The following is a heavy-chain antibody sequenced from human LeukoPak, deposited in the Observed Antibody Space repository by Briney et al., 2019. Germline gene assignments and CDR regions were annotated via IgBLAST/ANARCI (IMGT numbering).Heavy chain of an antibody. CDR1: GYTLTELS. V-gene: IGHV1-24*01. Sequence: ASVKVSCKVSGYTLTELSMHWVRQAPGKGLEWMGGFDPEDGEAIYAQKFQGRVTMTEDTSTDTAHMELSSLRSEDTAVYYCATRRFLEWSFDYWGQGTLVTVSS. D-gene: IGHD3-3*01. CDR3: ATRRFLEWSFDY. CDR2: FDPEDGEA. J-gene: IGHJ4*02.